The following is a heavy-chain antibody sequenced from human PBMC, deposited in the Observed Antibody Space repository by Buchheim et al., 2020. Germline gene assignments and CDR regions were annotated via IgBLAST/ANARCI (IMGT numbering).Heavy chain of an antibody. CDR2: IGKSGSPT. V-gene: IGHV3-11*01. D-gene: IGHD3-10*01. Sequence: QVQLVQSGGGLVKPGGSLRLSCAASGFTFSDYYMSWIRQAPGKGLEWVSYIGKSGSPTNYADAVKGRFTVSRDNAKSPLYLQMNSLRADDTAVYYCARVPRSGSPLDYWGQGAL. CDR1: GFTFSDYY. CDR3: ARVPRSGSPLDY. J-gene: IGHJ4*02.